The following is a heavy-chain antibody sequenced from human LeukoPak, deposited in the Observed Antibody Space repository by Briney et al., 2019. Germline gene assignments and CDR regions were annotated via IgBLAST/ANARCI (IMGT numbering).Heavy chain of an antibody. CDR1: GXTFSSYA. D-gene: IGHD4-17*01. J-gene: IGHJ4*02. CDR3: AKDLSDYGDYYNS. V-gene: IGHV3-23*01. CDR2: ISTSGDSA. Sequence: GGSLRLSCAASGXTFSSYAMSWVRQAPGKGLEWVLAISTSGDSAYYADSVKGRFTISRDNSKNTLYLQMNSLRAEDTAVYFCAKDLSDYGDYYNSWGQGTLVTVSS.